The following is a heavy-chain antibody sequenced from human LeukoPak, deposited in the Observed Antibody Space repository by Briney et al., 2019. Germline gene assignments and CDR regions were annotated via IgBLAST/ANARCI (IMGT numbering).Heavy chain of an antibody. J-gene: IGHJ5*02. Sequence: SETLSLTCTVSGGSISGYSWTWIRQPPGQGLEWIGYFYNSRTTSYNPSLTGRVTISVDTAMDQISLKLNSVTAADTAVYYCARGHLGLSPWGQGTLVTVSS. CDR3: ARGHLGLSP. V-gene: IGHV4-59*12. D-gene: IGHD3-10*01. CDR2: FYNSRTT. CDR1: GGSISGYS.